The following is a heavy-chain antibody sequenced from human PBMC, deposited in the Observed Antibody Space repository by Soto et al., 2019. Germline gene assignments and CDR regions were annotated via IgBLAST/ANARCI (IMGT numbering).Heavy chain of an antibody. V-gene: IGHV3-23*01. CDR3: ARAYDFWSGYPNARWDY. CDR2: INNNGGDT. Sequence: GGSLRLSCTASGFTFSSYAMSWVRQAPGKGLEWVSGINNNGGDTYYADSVKGRFTISRDNSKNTLYLRMNSLRSEDTAVYYCARAYDFWSGYPNARWDYWGQGTLVTVSS. CDR1: GFTFSSYA. D-gene: IGHD3-3*01. J-gene: IGHJ4*02.